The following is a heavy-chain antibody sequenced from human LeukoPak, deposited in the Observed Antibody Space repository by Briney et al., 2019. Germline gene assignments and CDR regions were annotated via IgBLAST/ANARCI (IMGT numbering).Heavy chain of an antibody. CDR3: AKALRWGSMPGYCSGGSCYAFDY. V-gene: IGHV3-23*01. D-gene: IGHD2-15*01. Sequence: GGXLRLSCAASGFTFSSYAMSWVRQAPGKGLEWVSAISGSGGSTYYADSVKGGFTISRDNSKKTLYVQMKRLRAEDTAVYYCAKALRWGSMPGYCSGGSCYAFDYWGQGTLVTVSS. CDR1: GFTFSSYA. J-gene: IGHJ4*02. CDR2: ISGSGGST.